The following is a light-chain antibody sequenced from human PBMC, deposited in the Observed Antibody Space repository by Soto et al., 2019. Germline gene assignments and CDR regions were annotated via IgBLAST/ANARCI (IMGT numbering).Light chain of an antibody. CDR3: SSFAGGNNFV. V-gene: IGLV2-8*01. J-gene: IGLJ1*01. CDR1: ITDVGGYNA. CDR2: EVY. Sequence: QSSLTQPPSASGSPGQSVVISCAGTITDVGGYNAVSWYQQHPGKPPKVMIYEVYKRSSGVPDRFSGTKSGNTASLTVSGLQAEDEADYYCSSFAGGNNFVFGTGTKVTVL.